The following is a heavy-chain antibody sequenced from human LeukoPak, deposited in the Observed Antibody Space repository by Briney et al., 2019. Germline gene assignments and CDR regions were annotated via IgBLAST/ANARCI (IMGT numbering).Heavy chain of an antibody. J-gene: IGHJ3*02. V-gene: IGHV3-9*01. D-gene: IGHD3-22*01. Sequence: GGSLRLSCAASGFTFTDYTMHWVRQAPGKGLEWVSGISWNSGSIGYADSVKGRSTISRDNAKNSLYLQMNSLRAEDTAVYYCVRDWGPYDSSGYYSQGDAFDIWGQGTMVTVSS. CDR3: VRDWGPYDSSGYYSQGDAFDI. CDR2: ISWNSGSI. CDR1: GFTFTDYT.